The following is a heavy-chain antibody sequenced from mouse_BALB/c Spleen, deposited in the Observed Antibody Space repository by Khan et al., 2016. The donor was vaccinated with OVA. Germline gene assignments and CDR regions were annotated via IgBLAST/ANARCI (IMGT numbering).Heavy chain of an antibody. D-gene: IGHD2-2*01. V-gene: IGHV5-9-3*01. CDR2: ISSGGHHT. Sequence: EVELVESGGGLVKPGGSLKLSCSASGFTFSSYAMSWVRQTPEKRLEWVATISSGGHHTFYPDSLRGRFTISGDNAKNTLYLQMSSLRSEDTAMFYCARSLVDYHALDYWGQGTSVTVSS. CDR1: GFTFSSYA. J-gene: IGHJ4*01. CDR3: ARSLVDYHALDY.